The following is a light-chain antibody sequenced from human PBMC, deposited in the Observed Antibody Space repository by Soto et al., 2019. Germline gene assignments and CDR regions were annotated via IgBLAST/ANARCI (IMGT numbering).Light chain of an antibody. CDR3: QQSYTIPYV. Sequence: DLQMTQSPSYLSASVGDRVTITCRASQSISTYVNWYQQKSGKAPQLLIHTASSLQGGVPSRFSGSGSGTDFTLTISSLHPEDFATYYGQQSYTIPYVFGQATKLEIE. CDR1: QSISTY. CDR2: TAS. J-gene: IGKJ2*01. V-gene: IGKV1-39*01.